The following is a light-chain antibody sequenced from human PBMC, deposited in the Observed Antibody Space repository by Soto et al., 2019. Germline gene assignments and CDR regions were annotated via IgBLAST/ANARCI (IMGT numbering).Light chain of an antibody. CDR2: KAS. J-gene: IGKJ1*01. CDR3: QKYNSAPWT. Sequence: DIQMTQSPSTLSASVGDRVTITCRASQSISSWLAWYQQKPGKAPKLLIYKASTLESGVPSRFSGSGSGAEFTLTISSLQPDDSATYYCQKYNSAPWTFGQGPKVDIK. V-gene: IGKV1-5*03. CDR1: QSISSW.